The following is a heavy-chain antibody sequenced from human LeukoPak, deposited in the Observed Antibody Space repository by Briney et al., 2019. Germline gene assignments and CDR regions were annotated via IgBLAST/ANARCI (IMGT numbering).Heavy chain of an antibody. D-gene: IGHD5-12*01. CDR3: AGDGATPYYYGMDV. CDR1: GFTFSSYW. V-gene: IGHV3-74*01. CDR2: INSDGSST. Sequence: GGSLRLSCAASGFTFSSYWMHWVRQAPGKGLVWVSRINSDGSSTSYADSVKGRFTISRDNAKNTLYLQMNSLRAEDTAVYYCAGDGATPYYYGMDVWGQGTTVTVSS. J-gene: IGHJ6*02.